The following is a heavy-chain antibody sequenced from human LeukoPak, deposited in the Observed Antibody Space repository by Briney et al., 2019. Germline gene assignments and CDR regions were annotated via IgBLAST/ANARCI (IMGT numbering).Heavy chain of an antibody. Sequence: SETLSLTCTVSGGSISSYYWSWIRQPPGKGLEWIGYIYYSGSTNYNPSLKSRVTISVDTSKNQFSLKLSSVTAADTAVYYCARGIRAAAGPWYFDYWGQGTLVSVSS. CDR2: IYYSGST. D-gene: IGHD6-13*01. J-gene: IGHJ4*02. V-gene: IGHV4-59*08. CDR1: GGSISSYY. CDR3: ARGIRAAAGPWYFDY.